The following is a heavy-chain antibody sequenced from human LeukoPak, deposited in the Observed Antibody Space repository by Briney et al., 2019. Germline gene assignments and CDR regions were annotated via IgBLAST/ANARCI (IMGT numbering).Heavy chain of an antibody. CDR1: GFSFSTYG. J-gene: IGHJ4*02. CDR2: IWFDGSNE. D-gene: IGHD2-2*02. Sequence: GGSLRLSCAASGFSFSTYGMHWVRQAPGKGLEWVAVIWFDGSNEYYADSVKGRFTITRDNSKNTLYLQMNSLRAEDTAVYYCAKDRGYCSSTSCYISPPDYWGQGTLVTVSS. CDR3: AKDRGYCSSTSCYISPPDY. V-gene: IGHV3-33*06.